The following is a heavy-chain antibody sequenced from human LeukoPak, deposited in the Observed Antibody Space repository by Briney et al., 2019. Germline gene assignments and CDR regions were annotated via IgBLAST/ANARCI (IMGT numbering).Heavy chain of an antibody. J-gene: IGHJ4*02. CDR3: AKDLTVDYYDSSGYGGGEFDY. CDR1: GFTFDDYA. D-gene: IGHD3-22*01. V-gene: IGHV3-9*01. Sequence: QPGGSLRLSCAASGFTFDDYAMHWVRQAPGKGLEWVSGISWNSGSIGYADSVKGRFTISRDNAKNSLYLQMNSLRAEDTALYYCAKDLTVDYYDSSGYGGGEFDYWGQGTVVTVSS. CDR2: ISWNSGSI.